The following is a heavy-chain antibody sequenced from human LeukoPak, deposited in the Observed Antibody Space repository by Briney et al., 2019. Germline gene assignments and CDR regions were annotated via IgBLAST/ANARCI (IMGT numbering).Heavy chain of an antibody. CDR2: ISAYNGNT. V-gene: IGHV1-18*01. CDR1: GYTFTSYG. CDR3: ARAPHYHDSSGYYYFGSDY. D-gene: IGHD3-22*01. J-gene: IGHJ4*02. Sequence: VASVKVSCKASGYTFTSYGISWVRQAPGQGLEWMGWISAYNGNTNYAQKLQGRVTMTTDTSTSTAYMELRSLRSDDTAVYYCARAPHYHDSSGYYYFGSDYWGQGTLVTVSS.